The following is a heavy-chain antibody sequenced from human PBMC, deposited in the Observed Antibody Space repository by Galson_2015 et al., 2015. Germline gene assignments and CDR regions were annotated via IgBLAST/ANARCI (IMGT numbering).Heavy chain of an antibody. J-gene: IGHJ4*02. Sequence: ETLSLTCTVSGGSISSSSYYWGWIRQPPGKGLEWIGSICYSGSTYYNPSLKSRVTISVDTSKNQFSLKLSSVTAADTAVYYCARATWIQLWPIFDYWGQGTLVTVSS. CDR1: GGSISSSSYY. CDR2: ICYSGST. D-gene: IGHD5-18*01. V-gene: IGHV4-39*01. CDR3: ARATWIQLWPIFDY.